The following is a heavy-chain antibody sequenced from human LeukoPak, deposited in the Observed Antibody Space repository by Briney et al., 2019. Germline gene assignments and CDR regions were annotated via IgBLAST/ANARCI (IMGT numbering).Heavy chain of an antibody. V-gene: IGHV3-30*02. D-gene: IGHD2-2*01. CDR2: IRYDGSDT. Sequence: GGSLRLSCAASEFTFRNYGMHWVRQAPGKGLEWVTFIRYDGSDTYYADSVKGRFTISRDNAKNSLYLQMNSLGAEDTAVYYCARGLDCRSTSCYLDTWGQGTLVTVSS. CDR3: ARGLDCRSTSCYLDT. CDR1: EFTFRNYG. J-gene: IGHJ4*02.